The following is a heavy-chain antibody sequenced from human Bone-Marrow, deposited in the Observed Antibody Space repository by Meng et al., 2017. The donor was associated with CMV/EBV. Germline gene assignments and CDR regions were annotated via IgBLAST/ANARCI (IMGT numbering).Heavy chain of an antibody. J-gene: IGHJ4*02. D-gene: IGHD2-2*01. Sequence: GESLKISCAASGFTFSSYAMSWVRQAPGKGLEWLSAISGSSGYIYYADSLKSRFTISRDNPKNSLYLQMNSLRAEDTAVYYCALVATPSPCWGQGTLVTVSS. CDR3: ALVATPSPC. CDR2: ISGSSGYI. V-gene: IGHV3-23*01. CDR1: GFTFSSYA.